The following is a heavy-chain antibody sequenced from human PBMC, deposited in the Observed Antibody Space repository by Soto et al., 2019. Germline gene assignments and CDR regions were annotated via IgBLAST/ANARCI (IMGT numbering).Heavy chain of an antibody. Sequence: QVQLVESGGGLVKPGGSLRLSCAASGFTFSDYYMSWIRQAPGKGLEWVSYISSSSSYTNYADSVKGRFTISRDNAKNSLYLQMNSLRAEDTAVYYCARDYGYYDILTGYYAAGYWGQGTLVTVSS. CDR2: ISSSSSYT. CDR3: ARDYGYYDILTGYYAAGY. CDR1: GFTFSDYY. D-gene: IGHD3-9*01. J-gene: IGHJ4*02. V-gene: IGHV3-11*05.